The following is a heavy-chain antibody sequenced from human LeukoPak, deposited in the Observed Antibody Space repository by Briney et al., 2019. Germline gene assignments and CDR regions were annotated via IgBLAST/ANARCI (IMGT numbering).Heavy chain of an antibody. CDR3: AKGGLVPTDY. J-gene: IGHJ4*02. CDR1: GFTFDDYP. V-gene: IGHV3-9*01. D-gene: IGHD6-13*01. Sequence: GGSLRLSCAASGFTFDDYPRNGVRKAPGKALEWVSGISWNSGSIGYADSVKGRFTISRDNAKNSLYLQMNSLRAEDTALYYCAKGGLVPTDYWGQGTLVTVSS. CDR2: ISWNSGSI.